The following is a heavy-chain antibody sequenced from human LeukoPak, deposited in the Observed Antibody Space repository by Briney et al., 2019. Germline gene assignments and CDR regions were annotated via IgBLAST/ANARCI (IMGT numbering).Heavy chain of an antibody. Sequence: SVKVSCKASGGTFSSYAISWVRQAPGQGLEWMGGIIPIFGTANYAQKFQGRVTITADESTSTAYMELSSLRSEDTAVYYCARDLDTYYDSSGFNWFDPWGQGTLVTVSS. CDR3: ARDLDTYYDSSGFNWFDP. J-gene: IGHJ5*02. CDR2: IIPIFGTA. CDR1: GGTFSSYA. D-gene: IGHD3-22*01. V-gene: IGHV1-69*13.